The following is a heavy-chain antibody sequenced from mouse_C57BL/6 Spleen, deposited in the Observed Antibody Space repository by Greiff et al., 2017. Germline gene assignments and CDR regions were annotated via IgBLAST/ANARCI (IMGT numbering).Heavy chain of an antibody. CDR1: GFTFSSYA. D-gene: IGHD1-1*01. CDR3: ARGGYGSSYGRNYYFDY. Sequence: EVQLKESGGGLVKPGGSLKLSCAASGFTFSSYAMSWVRQTPEKRLEWVATISDGGSYTYYPDNVKGRFTISRDNAKNNLYLQMSHLKSEDTAMYYCARGGYGSSYGRNYYFDYWGQGTTLTVSS. CDR2: ISDGGSYT. J-gene: IGHJ2*01. V-gene: IGHV5-4*01.